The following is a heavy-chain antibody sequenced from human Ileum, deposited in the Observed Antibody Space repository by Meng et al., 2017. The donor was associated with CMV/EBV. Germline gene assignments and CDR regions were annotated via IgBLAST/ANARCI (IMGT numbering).Heavy chain of an antibody. J-gene: IGHJ4*02. V-gene: IGHV1-2*02. Sequence: QVQLAQSGTEVKKPGASVKVSCKASGYTFTDYYMHWVRQAPGQGLEWMGWIKPHSGDTKYEKKFQGRVTMTSDTSISTVYMEPTRLTPDDTAIYYCAREIIMAARAFGYWGQGTLVTVSS. CDR2: IKPHSGDT. CDR1: GYTFTDYY. D-gene: IGHD5-12*01. CDR3: AREIIMAARAFGY.